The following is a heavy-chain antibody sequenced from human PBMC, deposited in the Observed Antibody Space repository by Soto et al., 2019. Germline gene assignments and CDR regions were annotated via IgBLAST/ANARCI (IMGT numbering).Heavy chain of an antibody. CDR2: IYYSGST. V-gene: IGHV4-59*08. D-gene: IGHD3-10*01. J-gene: IGHJ3*02. CDR1: GGSISSYY. Sequence: KTSETLSLTCTVSGGSISSYYWSWIRQPPGKGLEWIGYIYYSGSTNYNPSLKSRVTISVDTSKNQFSLKLSSVTAADTAVYYCARHQATMVRGVIITSDAFDIWGQGTMVTVSS. CDR3: ARHQATMVRGVIITSDAFDI.